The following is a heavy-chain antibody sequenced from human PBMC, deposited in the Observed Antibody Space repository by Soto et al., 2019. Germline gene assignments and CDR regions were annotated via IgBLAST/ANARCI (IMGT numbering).Heavy chain of an antibody. V-gene: IGHV6-1*01. CDR2: TYYRSKWYN. J-gene: IGHJ5*01. CDR3: ARLIGNSWLDS. D-gene: IGHD2-8*01. CDR1: GDGGAKNTAT. Sequence: SQTLTLTCTVSGDGGAKNTATWVWIKQSPSRGLEWLGRTYYRSKWYNDYAVSVKGRITINPDTSNNQLSLQLNSVTPDDTAVYYCARLIGNSWLDSWGQGTLVTVSS.